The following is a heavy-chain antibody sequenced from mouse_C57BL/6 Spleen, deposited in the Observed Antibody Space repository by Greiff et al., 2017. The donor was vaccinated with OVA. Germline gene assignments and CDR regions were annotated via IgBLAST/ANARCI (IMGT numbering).Heavy chain of an antibody. CDR2: IDPNSGGT. CDR1: GYTFTSYW. V-gene: IGHV1-72*01. J-gene: IGHJ4*01. CDR3: ARERNDGYLSAMDY. D-gene: IGHD2-3*01. Sequence: QVQLQQPGAELVKPGASLKLSCKASGYTFTSYWMPWVKQRPGRGLEWSGMIDPNSGGTKYNEKFKSKATLTVDKPSSTAYMQLSSLTSEDSAVYYCARERNDGYLSAMDYWGQGTSVTVSS.